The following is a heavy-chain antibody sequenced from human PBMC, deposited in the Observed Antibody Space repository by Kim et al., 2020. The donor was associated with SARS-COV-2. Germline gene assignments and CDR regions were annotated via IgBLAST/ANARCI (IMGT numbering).Heavy chain of an antibody. CDR1: DGPMSGYS. V-gene: IGHV4-59*08. D-gene: IGHD3-10*01. J-gene: IGHJ1*01. Sequence: SETLSLTCTVSDGPMSGYSWSWIRQTPGRGLEWIGLIYDSGNANYSPSFKSRVTMSVDTSNSLFSLRLSSVTATDSAMYYCARHILRRGLINWGQGTLVT. CDR3: ARHILRRGLIN. CDR2: IYDSGNA.